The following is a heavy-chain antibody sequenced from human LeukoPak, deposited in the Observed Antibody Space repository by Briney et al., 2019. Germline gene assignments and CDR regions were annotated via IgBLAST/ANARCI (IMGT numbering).Heavy chain of an antibody. CDR3: ARVDSSGYHTFFDY. V-gene: IGHV4-59*02. Sequence: SETLSLTCTVSVGSVTSHSWNGIRQPPGKGLEWIGDIYDSGSPNYNPSLKSRVTISVDSSKNQFSLKLTSVTAADTAIYYCARVDSSGYHTFFDYWGQGTLVTVSS. CDR1: VGSVTSHS. J-gene: IGHJ4*02. D-gene: IGHD3-22*01. CDR2: IYDSGSP.